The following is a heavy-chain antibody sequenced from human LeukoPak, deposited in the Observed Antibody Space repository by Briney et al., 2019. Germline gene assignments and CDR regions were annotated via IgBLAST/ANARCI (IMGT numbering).Heavy chain of an antibody. D-gene: IGHD5-18*01. CDR2: IYNSGSP. J-gene: IGHJ2*01. CDR1: GGSISSYY. V-gene: IGHV4-59*01. CDR3: ARGGYSYGWWHFDL. Sequence: PSETLSFTCTVSGGSISSYYWSWIRQPPGKGLEWIGNIYNSGSPNYNPSLKSRLTISVDTSKNQFSLKLSSVTAADTAVYYCARGGYSYGWWHFDLWGRGTLVTVSS.